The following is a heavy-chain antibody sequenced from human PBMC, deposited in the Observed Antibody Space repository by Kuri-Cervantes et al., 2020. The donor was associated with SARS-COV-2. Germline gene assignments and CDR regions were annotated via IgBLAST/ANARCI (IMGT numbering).Heavy chain of an antibody. D-gene: IGHD7-27*01. V-gene: IGHV3-48*01. CDR3: AELGMGPVDY. Sequence: GESLKIPCAASGFTFSSYSMNWVRQAPGKGLEWVSYISSSSSTIYYADSVKGRFTISRDNAKNSLYLQMNSLRAEDTAVYYCAELGMGPVDYWGQGTLVTVSS. CDR1: GFTFSSYS. CDR2: ISSSSSTI. J-gene: IGHJ4*02.